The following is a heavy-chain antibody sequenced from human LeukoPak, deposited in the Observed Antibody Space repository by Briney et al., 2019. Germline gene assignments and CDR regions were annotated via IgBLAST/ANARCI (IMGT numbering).Heavy chain of an antibody. Sequence: ASVKVSCKASGYTFSSYGISWVRQAPGQGLEWMGWISAYNGNTNYAQKLQGRVTMTTDTSTSTAYMELRSLRSDDTAVYYCARDPYDYGDYGFFDYWGQGTLVTVSS. CDR2: ISAYNGNT. D-gene: IGHD4-17*01. CDR1: GYTFSSYG. V-gene: IGHV1-18*01. CDR3: ARDPYDYGDYGFFDY. J-gene: IGHJ4*02.